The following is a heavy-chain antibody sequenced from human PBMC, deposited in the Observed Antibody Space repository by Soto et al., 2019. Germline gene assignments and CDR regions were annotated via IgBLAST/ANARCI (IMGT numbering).Heavy chain of an antibody. CDR1: GFSFRNYA. CDR3: ANGRATYGRLTHDY. V-gene: IGHV3-23*01. CDR2: LTGSSSNI. Sequence: EVQLLESGGGLVQPGGSLRLSCAASGFSFRNYAMSWVRQAPGKGLEWISTLTGSSSNIYYADSVKGRFAISRDNSRNTLYLQMNRLTAEDTAVYYCANGRATYGRLTHDYWGQGTHVTVAS. J-gene: IGHJ4*02. D-gene: IGHD3-10*01.